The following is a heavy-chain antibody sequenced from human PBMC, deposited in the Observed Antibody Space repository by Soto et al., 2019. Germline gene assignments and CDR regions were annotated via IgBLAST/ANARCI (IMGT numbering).Heavy chain of an antibody. V-gene: IGHV1-69*13. J-gene: IGHJ6*02. Sequence: SVKVSCKASGGTFRSYGISWVRQAPGQGLEWMGGIIPIFGTANYAQKFQGRVTITADESTSTAYMEMSSLRSEDTAVYYCASRLGPNRDKLRLNLEVRDERVLHGMDVWGQGTTVTVSS. CDR3: ASRLGPNRDKLRLNLEVRDERVLHGMDV. CDR1: GGTFRSYG. D-gene: IGHD1-7*01. CDR2: IIPIFGTA.